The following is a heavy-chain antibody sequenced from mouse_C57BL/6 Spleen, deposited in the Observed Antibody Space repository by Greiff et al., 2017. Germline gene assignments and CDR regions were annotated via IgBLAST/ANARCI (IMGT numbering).Heavy chain of an antibody. V-gene: IGHV14-2*01. CDR1: GFNIKDYY. J-gene: IGHJ4*01. CDR3: ARGGYYGEGAMDY. Sequence: EVQLQQSGAELVKPGASVKLSCTASGFNIKDYYMHWVKQRTEQGLEWIGRIDPEDGETKYDPKFQGKATITADTSSNTANLQLSSLTSEDTADYYCARGGYYGEGAMDYGGQGTSVTVSS. D-gene: IGHD2-3*01. CDR2: IDPEDGET.